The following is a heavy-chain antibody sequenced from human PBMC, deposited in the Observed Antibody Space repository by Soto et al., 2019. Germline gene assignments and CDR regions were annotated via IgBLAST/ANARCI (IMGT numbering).Heavy chain of an antibody. Sequence: PGESLKISCAASGFTFSSHWMHWVRQAPGKGLVWVSRINSDGSTTHYADSVRGRFTISRDNAKNTLYLQMNSLRAEDTAVYYCARDISTDWFDPWGQGTLVTVSS. D-gene: IGHD4-17*01. CDR3: ARDISTDWFDP. V-gene: IGHV3-74*01. CDR1: GFTFSSHW. J-gene: IGHJ5*02. CDR2: INSDGSTT.